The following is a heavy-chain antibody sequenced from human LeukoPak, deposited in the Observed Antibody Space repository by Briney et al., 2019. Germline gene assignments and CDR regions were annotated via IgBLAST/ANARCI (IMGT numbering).Heavy chain of an antibody. J-gene: IGHJ4*02. V-gene: IGHV3-74*01. CDR3: ARGSNGWSGIDY. D-gene: IGHD6-19*01. Sequence: GGSLRLSCGASEFTFSSHWMYWVRRAPGEGLVWVSRTSGDGSSTNYADSVKGRFAISRDNAKNTLYLQMNSLRAVDTSVYYCARGSNGWSGIDYWGQGTLVTVSS. CDR2: TSGDGSST. CDR1: EFTFSSHW.